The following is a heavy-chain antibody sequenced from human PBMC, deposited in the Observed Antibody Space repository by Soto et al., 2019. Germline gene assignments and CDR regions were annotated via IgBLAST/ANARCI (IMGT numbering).Heavy chain of an antibody. J-gene: IGHJ4*02. D-gene: IGHD4-17*01. V-gene: IGHV4-39*01. CDR3: VSQRTTVPTQAYFDY. Sequence: LETLSLTCTVSGGSATNSSYYWGWIRQSPGKGLEWIGSVYYRGRSYSKSSVKSRVTISVDTSKNRFSLSLNSVTASDTAVYFCVSQRTTVPTQAYFDYWGPGALVTVSS. CDR1: GGSATNSSYY. CDR2: VYYRGRS.